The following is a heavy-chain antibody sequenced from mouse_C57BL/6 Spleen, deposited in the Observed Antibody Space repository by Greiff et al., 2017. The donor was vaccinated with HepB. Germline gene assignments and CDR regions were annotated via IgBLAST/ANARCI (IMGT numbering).Heavy chain of an antibody. D-gene: IGHD1-1*01. CDR1: GYAFSSYW. CDR3: AMTVVPYYYAMDY. CDR2: IYPGDGDT. Sequence: VQLQQSGAELVKPGASVKISCKASGYAFSSYWMNWVKQRPGKGLEWIGQIYPGDGDTNYNGKFKGKATLTADKSSSTAYMQLSSLTSEDAAVYFCAMTVVPYYYAMDYWGQGTSVTVSS. V-gene: IGHV1-80*01. J-gene: IGHJ4*01.